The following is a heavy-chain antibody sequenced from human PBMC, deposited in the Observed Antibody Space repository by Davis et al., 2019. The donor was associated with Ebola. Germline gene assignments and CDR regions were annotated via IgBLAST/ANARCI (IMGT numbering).Heavy chain of an antibody. CDR2: INPSGGST. Sequence: ASVKVSCKASGYTFTGFYIHWARQAPGQGLEWMGIINPSGGSTSYAQKFQGRVTMTRDTSTSTVYMELSSLRSEDTAVYYCARDYRGWVGMDVWGQGTTVTVSS. D-gene: IGHD1-14*01. CDR3: ARDYRGWVGMDV. CDR1: GYTFTGFY. J-gene: IGHJ6*02. V-gene: IGHV1-46*01.